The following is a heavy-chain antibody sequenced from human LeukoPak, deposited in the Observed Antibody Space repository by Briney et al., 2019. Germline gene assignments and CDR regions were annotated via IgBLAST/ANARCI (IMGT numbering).Heavy chain of an antibody. J-gene: IGHJ3*01. CDR2: IAASGDRT. Sequence: PGGSLRLSCAASGFTFTTYAMNWVRQSPGKGLEWVSVIAASGDRTFYADSVKGRFTISRDNSKVTLYLQMNSLRAEDTALYYCTKGLERHAVSIRFPFDFWGQGTLVTVSS. CDR1: GFTFTTYA. D-gene: IGHD3-3*02. CDR3: TKGLERHAVSIRFPFDF. V-gene: IGHV3-23*01.